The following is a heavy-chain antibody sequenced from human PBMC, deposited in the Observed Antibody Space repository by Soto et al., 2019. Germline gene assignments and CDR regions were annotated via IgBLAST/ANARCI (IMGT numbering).Heavy chain of an antibody. CDR1: SGSISSSTYY. CDR3: ARLLPAMVPTGWFDP. Sequence: QLQLQESGPGLVKPSETLSLTCTVSSGSISSSTYYWGWIRQPPGKGLEWIGSIYYSGSTYYSPSLKSRVTISVDTSKNQFSLKLSSVTAADTAVYYCARLLPAMVPTGWFDPWGQGTLVTVSS. V-gene: IGHV4-39*01. D-gene: IGHD2-8*01. J-gene: IGHJ5*02. CDR2: IYYSGST.